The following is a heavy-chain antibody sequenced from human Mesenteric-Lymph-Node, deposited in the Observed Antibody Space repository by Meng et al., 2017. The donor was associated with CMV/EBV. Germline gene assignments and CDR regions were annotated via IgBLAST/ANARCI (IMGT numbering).Heavy chain of an antibody. CDR2: INPYGGST. J-gene: IGHJ5*02. CDR1: GYTFTTYY. CDR3: ARASLYNWFDP. V-gene: IGHV1-46*01. Sequence: SCLASGYTFTTYYLHWMRQAPGQGLAWMGMINPYGGSTSYAQKFQGRVTMTRDTSTNTIYMDLSSLTSDDTAVYYCARASLYNWFDPWGQGTLVTVSS.